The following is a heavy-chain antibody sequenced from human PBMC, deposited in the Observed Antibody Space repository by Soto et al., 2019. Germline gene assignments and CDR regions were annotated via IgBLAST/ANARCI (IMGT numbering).Heavy chain of an antibody. Sequence: XESLKISCKASGYSFTTYWIGWVRQMPGKGLEWMGIIYPGDSDTRYSPSFQGQVTISADKSITTTYLQWTSLRASDTAMYYCARLQAPGSSSGFDYWGQGTLVTVSS. J-gene: IGHJ4*02. D-gene: IGHD6-19*01. CDR3: ARLQAPGSSSGFDY. V-gene: IGHV5-51*01. CDR1: GYSFTTYW. CDR2: IYPGDSDT.